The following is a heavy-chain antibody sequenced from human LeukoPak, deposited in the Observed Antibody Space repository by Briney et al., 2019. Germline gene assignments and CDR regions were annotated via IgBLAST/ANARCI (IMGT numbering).Heavy chain of an antibody. J-gene: IGHJ3*02. D-gene: IGHD2-15*01. CDR3: TRDTRLTRGYCSGGSCRAFDI. CDR2: ISSKAYGGTT. CDR1: GFTFGDYA. Sequence: TGGSLRLSCTASGFTFGDYAMSWVRQAPGKGLEWGGFISSKAYGGTTEYAASVKGRFTISRDDSKSIAYLQMNSLKTEDTAVYYCTRDTRLTRGYCSGGSCRAFDIWGQGTMVTVSS. V-gene: IGHV3-49*04.